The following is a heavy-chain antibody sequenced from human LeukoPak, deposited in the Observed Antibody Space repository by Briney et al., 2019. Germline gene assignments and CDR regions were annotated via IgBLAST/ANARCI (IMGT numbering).Heavy chain of an antibody. CDR1: GGSISSGGFC. Sequence: SQTLSLTCTVSGGSISSGGFCWGWIRQSPGKGLEWIGYIYHAGSTYYNPSLKSRVTISVDTSKNQFSLKLSSVTAADTAVYYCARGVSKGPTTPKLYYGMDVWGQGTTVTVSS. J-gene: IGHJ6*02. CDR3: ARGVSKGPTTPKLYYGMDV. V-gene: IGHV4-30-2*06. D-gene: IGHD1-26*01. CDR2: IYHAGST.